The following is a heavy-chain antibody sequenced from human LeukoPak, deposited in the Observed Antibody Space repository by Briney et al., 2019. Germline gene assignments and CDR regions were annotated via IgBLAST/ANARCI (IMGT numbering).Heavy chain of an antibody. Sequence: PGGSLRLSCAASGFTFSSYAMSWVRQAPGKGLEWVSAISGSGGSTYYADSVKGRFTISRDNSKNTLYLQMNSLRAEDTAVYYCAKDINSSGWYGAFDYWGQGTLVTVSS. J-gene: IGHJ4*02. V-gene: IGHV3-23*01. CDR1: GFTFSSYA. D-gene: IGHD6-19*01. CDR3: AKDINSSGWYGAFDY. CDR2: ISGSGGST.